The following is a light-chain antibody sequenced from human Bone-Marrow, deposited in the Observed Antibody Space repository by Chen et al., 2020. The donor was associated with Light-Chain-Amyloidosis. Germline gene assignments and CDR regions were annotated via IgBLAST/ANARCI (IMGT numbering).Light chain of an antibody. V-gene: IGLV3-21*02. J-gene: IGLJ3*02. CDR3: QVWDRSSDRPV. Sequence: SYVLTQPSSVSVAPGQTPTIACGGNNIGSTSVHWYQQTPGQAPLLVVYDDRDRPSGIAERLSGSNSGNTATLTSSRVEAGDEADYYCQVWDRSSDRPVLGGGTKLTVL. CDR2: DDR. CDR1: NIGSTS.